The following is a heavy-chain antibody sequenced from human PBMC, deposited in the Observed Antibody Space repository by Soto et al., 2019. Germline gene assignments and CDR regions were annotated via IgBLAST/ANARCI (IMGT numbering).Heavy chain of an antibody. J-gene: IGHJ4*02. CDR3: ARETRDRQNHY. Sequence: NPSETLSLTCTVSGGSISSYYWSWIRQPPGKGLEWIGYIYYSGITNYNPSLKSRVTISVDTSKNQSSLKLSSVTAADTAVYYCARETRDRQNHYWGQGTLDTDS. V-gene: IGHV4-59*01. CDR1: GGSISSYY. CDR2: IYYSGIT.